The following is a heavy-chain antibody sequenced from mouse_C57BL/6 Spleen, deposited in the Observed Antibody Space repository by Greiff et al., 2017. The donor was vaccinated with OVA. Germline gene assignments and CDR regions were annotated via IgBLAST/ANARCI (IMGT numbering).Heavy chain of an antibody. CDR3: ASLICYYGRGAEMDY. J-gene: IGHJ4*01. D-gene: IGHD1-1*01. CDR2: IDPEDGDI. V-gene: IGHV14-2*01. CDR1: GFNIRDYY. Sequence: VQLQQSGAEFVKPGASVKLSCTASGFNIRDYYMHWVKQRTEQGLEWIGRIDPEDGDIKYAPKLQGKATISADTSSNTVYLQLSSLTSENTAVYDSASLICYYGRGAEMDYWGQGTSVTVSA.